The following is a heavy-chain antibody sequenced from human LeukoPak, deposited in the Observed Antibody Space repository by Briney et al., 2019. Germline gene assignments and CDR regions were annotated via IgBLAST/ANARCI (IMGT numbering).Heavy chain of an antibody. D-gene: IGHD5-18*01. J-gene: IGHJ4*02. CDR3: AREAAMVTFDY. V-gene: IGHV3-21*01. CDR1: GFTFSSYA. CDR2: ISSSSSYI. Sequence: GGSLRLSCAASGFTFSSYAMSWFRQAPGKGLEWVSAISSSSSYIYYADSVKGRFTISRDNAKNSLYLQMNSLRAEDTAVYYCAREAAMVTFDYWGQGTLVTVSS.